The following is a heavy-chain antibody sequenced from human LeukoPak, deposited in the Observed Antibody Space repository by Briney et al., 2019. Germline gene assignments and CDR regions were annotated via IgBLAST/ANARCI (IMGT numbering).Heavy chain of an antibody. V-gene: IGHV4-34*01. J-gene: IGHJ6*03. CDR1: GGSFSGYY. Sequence: SETPSLTCAVYGGSFSGYYWSWIRQPPGKGLEWIGEINHSGSTNYNPSLKSRVTISVDTPKNQFSLKLSSVTAADTAVYYCAVGYYYMDVWGKGTTVTVSS. CDR3: AVGYYYMDV. CDR2: INHSGST. D-gene: IGHD1-26*01.